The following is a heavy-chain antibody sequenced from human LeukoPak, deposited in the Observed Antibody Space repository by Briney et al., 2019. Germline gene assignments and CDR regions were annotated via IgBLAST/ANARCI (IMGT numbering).Heavy chain of an antibody. CDR2: ISNSGSII. CDR3: ARHVPSQIEYAFDI. D-gene: IGHD2/OR15-2a*01. Sequence: PGGSLRLSCAASGFTFSDYYMSWIRQAPGKGLEWVSYISNSGSIIKYADSVKGRFTISRDNAKNSLYLQMNSLRAEDTAVYYCARHVPSQIEYAFDIWGQGTMVTVSS. J-gene: IGHJ3*02. V-gene: IGHV3-11*01. CDR1: GFTFSDYY.